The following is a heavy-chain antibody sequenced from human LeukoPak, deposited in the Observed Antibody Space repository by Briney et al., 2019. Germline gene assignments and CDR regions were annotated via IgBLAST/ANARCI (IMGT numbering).Heavy chain of an antibody. D-gene: IGHD1-1*01. V-gene: IGHV1-69*01. CDR1: GGTFSSYA. CDR3: ARANGPTRPNDY. J-gene: IGHJ4*02. Sequence: SVKVSCKASGGTFSSYAISWVRQAPGQGLEWMGGIIPIFGTANYAQKFQGRVTITADESTSTAYMELSSLISEDTAVYYCARANGPTRPNDYWGQGTLVTVSS. CDR2: IIPIFGTA.